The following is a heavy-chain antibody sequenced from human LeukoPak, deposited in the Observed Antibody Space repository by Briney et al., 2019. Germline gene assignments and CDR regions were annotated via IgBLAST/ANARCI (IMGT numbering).Heavy chain of an antibody. CDR3: ARDLGCSSTSCYMAYNWFDP. CDR2: IIPILGIA. Sequence: SVEVSCKASGGTFSSYAISWVRQAPGQGLEWMGRIIPILGIANYAQKFQGRVTITADKSTSTAYMELSSLRSEDTAVYYCARDLGCSSTSCYMAYNWFDPWGQGTLVTVSS. D-gene: IGHD2-2*02. V-gene: IGHV1-69*04. J-gene: IGHJ5*02. CDR1: GGTFSSYA.